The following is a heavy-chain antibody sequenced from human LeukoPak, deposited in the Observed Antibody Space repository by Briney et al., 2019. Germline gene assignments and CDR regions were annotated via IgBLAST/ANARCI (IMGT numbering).Heavy chain of an antibody. CDR3: ASQPAAADVDY. CDR2: IKQDGSEK. D-gene: IGHD2-2*01. J-gene: IGHJ4*02. CDR1: GFRFSSYW. V-gene: IGHV3-7*03. Sequence: PGGSLRPSCAASGFRFSSYWMTWVRQAPGKGLEWVANIKQDGSEKSYVDSVKGRFTISRDNAKNSLYLQMNSLRADDTGVYYCASQPAAADVDYWGQGTLVTVSS.